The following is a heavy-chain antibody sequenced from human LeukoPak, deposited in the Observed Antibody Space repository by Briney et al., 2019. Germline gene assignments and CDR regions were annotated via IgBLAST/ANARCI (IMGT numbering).Heavy chain of an antibody. CDR2: IYSGGST. CDR1: GFTVSASH. D-gene: IGHD3-10*01. Sequence: GGSLRLSCAASGFTVSASHMSWVRQAPGKGLEWVSVIYSGGSTYYADSVKGRFTISRDNSKNTLYLQMNSLRAEDTAVYYCTRGGSGTYGYWGQGTLVTVSS. V-gene: IGHV3-53*01. J-gene: IGHJ4*02. CDR3: TRGGSGTYGY.